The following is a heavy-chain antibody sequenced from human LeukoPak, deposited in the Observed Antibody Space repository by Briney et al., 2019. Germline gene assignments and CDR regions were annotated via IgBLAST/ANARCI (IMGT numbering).Heavy chain of an antibody. CDR1: GFTFNNYG. Sequence: GGSLRLSCAASGFTFNNYGMHWVRQAPGRGLEWVAFIRYDGSNKYYADSVKGRFTISRDNAKNSLYLQMNSLRAEDTAVYYCARDLLSGSYYFGYWGQGTLVTVSS. D-gene: IGHD5-12*01. CDR2: IRYDGSNK. V-gene: IGHV3-30*02. CDR3: ARDLLSGSYYFGY. J-gene: IGHJ4*02.